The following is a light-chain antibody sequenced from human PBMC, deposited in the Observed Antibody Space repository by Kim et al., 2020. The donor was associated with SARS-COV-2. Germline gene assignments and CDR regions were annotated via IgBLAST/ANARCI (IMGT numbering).Light chain of an antibody. Sequence: VSPGQTASRTCSGDRLGDKYVCWYRQKPGQSPVLFIYEDTKRPSGIPERFSGSKSGTTATLTISGTQAMDEADYYCQAWDNRVTLVFGGGTQLTVL. CDR1: RLGDKY. CDR2: EDT. J-gene: IGLJ2*01. V-gene: IGLV3-1*01. CDR3: QAWDNRVTLV.